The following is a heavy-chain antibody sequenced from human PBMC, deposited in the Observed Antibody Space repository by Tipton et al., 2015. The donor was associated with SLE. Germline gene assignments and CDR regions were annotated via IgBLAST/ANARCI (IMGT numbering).Heavy chain of an antibody. CDR3: ARYYYDSTGDCLFDS. Sequence: TLSLTCTVSGGSISSYYWSWIRQPPGKGLEWIGYIFDSGTTYNNPSLDRRLTISLDMSNKQFSLKLSSVTAADTAVYYCARYYYDSTGDCLFDSWGQGTLVTVSS. V-gene: IGHV4-59*06. D-gene: IGHD3-22*01. CDR2: IFDSGTT. J-gene: IGHJ4*02. CDR1: GGSISSYY.